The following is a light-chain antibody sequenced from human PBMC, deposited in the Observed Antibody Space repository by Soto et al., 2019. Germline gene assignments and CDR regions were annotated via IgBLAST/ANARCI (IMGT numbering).Light chain of an antibody. CDR1: QTISKY. CDR3: QQSYSTLL. CDR2: AAS. Sequence: IQMTQSPSSLSASIGDRVTLTCRASQTISKYLNWYQQKPGKAPKLLIYAASSLQSGVPSRFRGSGSGTDFTLTISSLEPEDFATYYCQQSYSTLLFGQGTKLEIK. J-gene: IGKJ2*01. V-gene: IGKV1-39*01.